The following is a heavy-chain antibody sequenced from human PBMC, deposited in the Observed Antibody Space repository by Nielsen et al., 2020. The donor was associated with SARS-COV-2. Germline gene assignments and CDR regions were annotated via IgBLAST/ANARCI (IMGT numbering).Heavy chain of an antibody. J-gene: IGHJ4*02. D-gene: IGHD6-19*01. CDR3: ATSVGGGIGVAASFDY. Sequence: GESLKISCAASGFTFSSYAMHWVRQAPGKGLEWVAVISYDGSNKYYADSVKGRFTISRDNSKNTLYLQMNSLRAEDTAVYYCATSVGGGIGVAASFDYWGQGTLVTVSS. V-gene: IGHV3-30*04. CDR2: ISYDGSNK. CDR1: GFTFSSYA.